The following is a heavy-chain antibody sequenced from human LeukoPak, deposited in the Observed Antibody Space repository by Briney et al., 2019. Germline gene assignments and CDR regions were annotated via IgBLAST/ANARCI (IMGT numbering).Heavy chain of an antibody. CDR3: ATLGGDYVVGFVFDY. D-gene: IGHD4-17*01. J-gene: IGHJ4*02. Sequence: ASVKVSCKVSGYTLTELSMHWVRQAPGKGLEWMGGFDPEDGEAIYAQKFQDRVTMTEDTSTDTAYMELSSLRSEDTAVYYCATLGGDYVVGFVFDYWGQGTLVTVSS. V-gene: IGHV1-24*01. CDR1: GYTLTELS. CDR2: FDPEDGEA.